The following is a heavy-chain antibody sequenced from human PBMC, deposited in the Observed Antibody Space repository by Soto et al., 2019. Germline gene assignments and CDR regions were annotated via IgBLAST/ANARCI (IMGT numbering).Heavy chain of an antibody. Sequence: QVQLQESGPGLVKPSQTLSLTCTVSGGSISSGGYYWSWIRQHPGKGLEWIGYIYYSGSTYYNPSLKSRVTISVDTSKNHFSLKLSSGTAADTAVYYCARVVVHCTNGVCLHAWGFDYWGQGTLVTVSS. CDR3: ARVVVHCTNGVCLHAWGFDY. D-gene: IGHD2-8*01. CDR1: GGSISSGGYY. CDR2: IYYSGST. V-gene: IGHV4-31*03. J-gene: IGHJ4*02.